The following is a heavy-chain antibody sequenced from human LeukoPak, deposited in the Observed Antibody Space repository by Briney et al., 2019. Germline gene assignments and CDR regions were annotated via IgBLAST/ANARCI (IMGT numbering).Heavy chain of an antibody. D-gene: IGHD6-13*01. CDR2: ISGSGDST. CDR3: AKRWGGGAAGIAY. J-gene: IGHJ4*02. V-gene: IGHV3-23*01. CDR1: GFTISSYA. Sequence: TGGSLRLSCAASGFTISSYAMSWVRQAPEKGLEWVSDISGSGDSTYYADSVKGRFTISRDNSKNTVYLQMNSLRAEDTAVHYCAKRWGGGAAGIAYWGQGTLVTVSS.